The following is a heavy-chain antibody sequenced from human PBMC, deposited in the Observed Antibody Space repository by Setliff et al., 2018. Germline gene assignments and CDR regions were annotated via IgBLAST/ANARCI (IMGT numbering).Heavy chain of an antibody. D-gene: IGHD3-22*01. CDR3: ARADSDSYYPYYFDF. J-gene: IGHJ4*02. V-gene: IGHV3-74*01. CDR2: IYTDGTIT. CDR1: GFTFSNYW. Sequence: GGSLRLSCAASGFTFSNYWMHWVRQAPGKGLVWVSRIYTDGTITSYADSVKGRFTVSRDSSQNKIHLQMDSLRAEDTGKYFCARADSDSYYPYYFDFWGQGVLVTVSS.